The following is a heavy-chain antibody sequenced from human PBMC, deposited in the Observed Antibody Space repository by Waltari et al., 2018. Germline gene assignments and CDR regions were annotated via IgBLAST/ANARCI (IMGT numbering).Heavy chain of an antibody. Sequence: EVQLVESGGGLVKPGGSLRLSCAASGFTFRSYSMNWVRQAPGTGLEWVASISSSSSYIYYADSVKGRFTISRDNAKNSLYLQMNSLRAEDTAVYYCARDHLQEVGSSWSYGMDVWGQGTTVTVSS. D-gene: IGHD6-13*01. CDR3: ARDHLQEVGSSWSYGMDV. J-gene: IGHJ6*02. CDR2: ISSSSSYI. V-gene: IGHV3-21*01. CDR1: GFTFRSYS.